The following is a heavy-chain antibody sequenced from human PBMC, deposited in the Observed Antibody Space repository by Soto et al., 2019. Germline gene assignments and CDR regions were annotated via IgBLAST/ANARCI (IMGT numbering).Heavy chain of an antibody. CDR3: AREGRGKKAGYNGLVSLGY. V-gene: IGHV1-69*06. J-gene: IGHJ4*02. Sequence: QVQLVQSGAEVKTPGSSLKVSCKVSGSRFSNYVISCVRQAPGHGLEWLGRIIPIFNSTKYAQSFQGRVTITADKSTSTASLELSSLRSDDTAVYYCAREGRGKKAGYNGLVSLGYWGQGTLVTVSS. D-gene: IGHD2-2*02. CDR1: GSRFSNYV. CDR2: IIPIFNST.